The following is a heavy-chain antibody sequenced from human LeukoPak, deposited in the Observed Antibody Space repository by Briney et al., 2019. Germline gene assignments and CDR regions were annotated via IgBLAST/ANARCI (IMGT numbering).Heavy chain of an antibody. CDR3: AKDIVVVPAASDAFDI. D-gene: IGHD2-2*01. V-gene: IGHV3-23*01. CDR2: ISGNGGST. J-gene: IGHJ3*02. Sequence: PGGSLRLSCAASGFTFSSYAMSWVRQAPGKGLEWVSAISGNGGSTYYADSVKGRFTISRDNSKNTLYLQMNSLRAEDTAVYYCAKDIVVVPAASDAFDIWGQGTMVTVSS. CDR1: GFTFSSYA.